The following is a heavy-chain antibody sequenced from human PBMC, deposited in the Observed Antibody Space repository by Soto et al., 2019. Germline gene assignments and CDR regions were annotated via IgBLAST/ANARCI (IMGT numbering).Heavy chain of an antibody. Sequence: QVQLQESGPGLVKPSETLSLTCTVSGGSISSYYWSWIRQPPGKGLEWIGYIYYSGSTNHNPSLKSRDAISVDSSKNQFSLKLSSVTAADTAVYYCARGYSSSWYSDYWGQGTLVIVSS. CDR1: GGSISSYY. J-gene: IGHJ4*02. V-gene: IGHV4-59*01. CDR3: ARGYSSSWYSDY. D-gene: IGHD6-13*01. CDR2: IYYSGST.